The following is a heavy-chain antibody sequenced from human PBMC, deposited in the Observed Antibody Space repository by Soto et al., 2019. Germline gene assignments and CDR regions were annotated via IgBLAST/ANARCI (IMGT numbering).Heavy chain of an antibody. CDR2: INHSGST. CDR3: ARVSGIYYYGMDV. D-gene: IGHD3-10*01. J-gene: IGHJ6*02. Sequence: SVTLSLTCALHSSSFAGHYWSWIRQPPGKGLEGIGEINHSGSTNYNPSLKSRVTISVDTSKNQFSLKLSSVTAADTAVYYCARVSGIYYYGMDVWGQGTTVT. V-gene: IGHV4-34*01. CDR1: SSSFAGHY.